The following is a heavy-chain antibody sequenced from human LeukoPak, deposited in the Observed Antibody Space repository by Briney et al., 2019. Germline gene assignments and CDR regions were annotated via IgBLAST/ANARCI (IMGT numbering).Heavy chain of an antibody. V-gene: IGHV3-30-3*01. D-gene: IGHD3-10*01. CDR2: ISYDGSNK. CDR1: GFTFSSYA. J-gene: IGHJ6*02. Sequence: GGSLRLSCAASGFTFSSYAMHWVRQAPGKGLEWXXVISYDGSNKYYAGSVKGRFTISKDSSKNTMYLQMNSLRTEDTAVYYCARGNYYGSGFLRGMDVWGQGTTVTVSS. CDR3: ARGNYYGSGFLRGMDV.